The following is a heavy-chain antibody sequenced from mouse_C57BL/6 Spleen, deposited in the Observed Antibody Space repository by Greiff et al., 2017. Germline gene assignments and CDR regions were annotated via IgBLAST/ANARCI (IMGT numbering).Heavy chain of an antibody. CDR1: GYSFTGYY. J-gene: IGHJ2*01. CDR2: INPSTGGT. CDR3: ARLGRGDYFGD. Sequence: VQLQQSGPELVKPGASVKISCKASGYSFTGYYMNWVKQSPEKSLEWIGEINPSTGGTTYNQKFKAKATLTVDKSSSTAYMQLKSLTSEDSAVYYCARLGRGDYFGDWGQGTTLTVSS. V-gene: IGHV1-42*01. D-gene: IGHD4-1*01.